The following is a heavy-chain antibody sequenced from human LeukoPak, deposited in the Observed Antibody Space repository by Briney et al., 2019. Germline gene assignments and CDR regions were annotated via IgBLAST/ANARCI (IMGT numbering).Heavy chain of an antibody. J-gene: IGHJ4*02. Sequence: GGSLRLSCAASGFTFSSYEMNWVRQAPGKGLEWVSYISSSGSTIYYADSVKGRFTISRDSAKNSLYLQMNSLRAEDTAVYYCARGNLLYFDYWGQGTLVTVSS. D-gene: IGHD1-26*01. CDR1: GFTFSSYE. CDR3: ARGNLLYFDY. CDR2: ISSSGSTI. V-gene: IGHV3-48*03.